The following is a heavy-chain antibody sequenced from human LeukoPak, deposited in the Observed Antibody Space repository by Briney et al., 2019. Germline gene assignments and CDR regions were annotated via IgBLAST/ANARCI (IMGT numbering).Heavy chain of an antibody. V-gene: IGHV1-2*02. Sequence: ASVKASCKAPGYTFTGYYMHWVRQAPGQGLEWMGWINPNSGGTNYAQKFQGRVTMTRDTSISTAYMELSRLGSDDTAVYYCARAGDLVYYFDYWGQGTLVTVSS. CDR3: ARAGDLVYYFDY. D-gene: IGHD6-6*01. CDR1: GYTFTGYY. CDR2: INPNSGGT. J-gene: IGHJ4*02.